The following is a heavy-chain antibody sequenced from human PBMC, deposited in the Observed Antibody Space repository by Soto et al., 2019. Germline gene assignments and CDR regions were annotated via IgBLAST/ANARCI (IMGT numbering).Heavy chain of an antibody. CDR2: ISYDGSNK. CDR1: GFTFSSYA. D-gene: IGHD3-10*01. CDR3: ARVYGSGSYSNSDY. J-gene: IGHJ4*02. V-gene: IGHV3-30-3*01. Sequence: QVQLVESGGGVVQPGRSLRLSCAASGFTFSSYAMHWVRQAPGKGLEWVAVISYDGSNKYYADSVKGRFTISRDNSKNTLYLQMNSLRAEDTAVYCCARVYGSGSYSNSDYWGQGTLVTVSS.